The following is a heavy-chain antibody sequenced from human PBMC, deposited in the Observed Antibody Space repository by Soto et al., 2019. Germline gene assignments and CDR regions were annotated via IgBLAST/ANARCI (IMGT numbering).Heavy chain of an antibody. V-gene: IGHV3-48*01. D-gene: IGHD2-15*01. CDR1: GFTFSSYS. CDR3: ARDSRSCSGCSCPIDAFDI. CDR2: ISSSSSTI. J-gene: IGHJ3*02. Sequence: EVQLVESGGGLVQPGGSLRLSCAASGFTFSSYSMNWVRQAPGKGLEWVSDISSSSSTIYYAGSVKGRFTISRDNAKNSLYLQMNSLRAEDTAVYYCARDSRSCSGCSCPIDAFDIWCQGTMVTVSS.